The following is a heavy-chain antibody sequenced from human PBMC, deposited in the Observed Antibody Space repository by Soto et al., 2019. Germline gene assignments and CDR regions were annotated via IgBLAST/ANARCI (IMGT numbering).Heavy chain of an antibody. V-gene: IGHV3-30*18. D-gene: IGHD3-22*01. CDR3: AKEFFESRGFYPSPDALDI. CDR2: ISNDGGDK. J-gene: IGHJ3*02. Sequence: QVQLAESGGGVVQPGRSLTITCAASGFTLGTYGMHWVRQAPGNGLEWVAVISNDGGDKYYSDSVMGRFTISRDNSKNTLFLQMNSLRAEDTAVSFCAKEFFESRGFYPSPDALDIWGQGTVGTFSS. CDR1: GFTLGTYG.